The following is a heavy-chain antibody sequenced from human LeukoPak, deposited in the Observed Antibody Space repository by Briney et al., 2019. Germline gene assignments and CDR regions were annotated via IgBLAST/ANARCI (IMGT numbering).Heavy chain of an antibody. J-gene: IGHJ4*02. D-gene: IGHD2-15*01. CDR2: IYYSGST. CDR1: GGSISSSSYY. Sequence: SETLSLTCTVSGGSISSSSYYWVWIRQPPGKGLEWIGSIYYSGSTSYNPSLKSRVTMTVDTSKSQFSLKLSSVTAADTAVYYCARGGGGGYVGVNFDYWGQGTLVTVSS. V-gene: IGHV4-39*07. CDR3: ARGGGGGYVGVNFDY.